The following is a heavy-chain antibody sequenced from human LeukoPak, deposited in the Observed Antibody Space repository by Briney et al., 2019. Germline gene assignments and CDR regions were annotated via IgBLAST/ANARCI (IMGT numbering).Heavy chain of an antibody. V-gene: IGHV4-31*03. CDR2: IYYSGST. CDR1: GGSISSGSYY. Sequence: SQTLSLTCSVSGGSISSGSYYSSWIRQHPGKGLEWIGYIYYSGSTYYNPSLKSRVTISVDTSKNQFSLKLNSVTAADTAVYYCARLYDSFRAFDIWGQGTIITVSS. J-gene: IGHJ3*02. CDR3: ARLYDSFRAFDI. D-gene: IGHD2-8*01.